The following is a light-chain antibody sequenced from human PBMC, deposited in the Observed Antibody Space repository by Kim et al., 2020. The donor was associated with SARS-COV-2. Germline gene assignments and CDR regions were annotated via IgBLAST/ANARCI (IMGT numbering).Light chain of an antibody. Sequence: DIQMTQSPSSLSASIGDRVTITCRASQNIRNFLNWYHQKPGEAPNLLIYSASTLQSGVPSRFSGSGFGTDFTLTVSSLQPEDFGTYYCQQSYNSPYTFGQGTKLEI. J-gene: IGKJ2*01. CDR1: QNIRNF. CDR2: SAS. CDR3: QQSYNSPYT. V-gene: IGKV1-39*01.